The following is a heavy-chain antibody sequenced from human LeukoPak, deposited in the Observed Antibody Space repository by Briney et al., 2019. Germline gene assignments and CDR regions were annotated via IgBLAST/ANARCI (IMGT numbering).Heavy chain of an antibody. V-gene: IGHV4-31*02. CDR2: IYYSGST. CDR1: GFTFSDYY. CDR3: ARWEQGDSSGYYYDY. Sequence: LRLSCAASGFTFSDYYMSWIRQHPGKGLEWIGYIYYSGSTYYNPSLKSRVTISVDTSKNQFSLKLSSVTAADTAVYYCARWEQGDSSGYYYDYWGQGTLVTVSS. D-gene: IGHD3-22*01. J-gene: IGHJ4*02.